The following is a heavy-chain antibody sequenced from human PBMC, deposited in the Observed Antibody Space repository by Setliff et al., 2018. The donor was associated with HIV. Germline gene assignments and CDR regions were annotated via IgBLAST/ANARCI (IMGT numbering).Heavy chain of an antibody. J-gene: IGHJ6*02. D-gene: IGHD6-19*01. V-gene: IGHV4-61*02. CDR3: ARVGSSSGWTNYYYGMDV. Sequence: PSETLSLTCTVSGGSISSGNYYWSWIRQPAGKGLEWIGRIFTSGGAIYNPSLKSRVTISVDTSKNQFSLKLRSVTAADTAVYYCARVGSSSGWTNYYYGMDVWGQGTTVTVSS. CDR2: IFTSGGA. CDR1: GGSISSGNYY.